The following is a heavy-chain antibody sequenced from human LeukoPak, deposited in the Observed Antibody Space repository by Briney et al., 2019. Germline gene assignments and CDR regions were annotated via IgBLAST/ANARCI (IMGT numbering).Heavy chain of an antibody. V-gene: IGHV4-59*08. CDR3: ARHPRSSSGWYLYWYFDL. CDR2: IYYSGST. Sequence: SETLSLTCTVSAGSISSYYWSWIRQPPGKGLEWIAYIYYSGSTNYNPSLKSRVTISVDTSKNQFSLRLSSVTAADTAVYYCARHPRSSSGWYLYWYFDLWGRGTLVTVSS. J-gene: IGHJ2*01. CDR1: AGSISSYY. D-gene: IGHD6-19*01.